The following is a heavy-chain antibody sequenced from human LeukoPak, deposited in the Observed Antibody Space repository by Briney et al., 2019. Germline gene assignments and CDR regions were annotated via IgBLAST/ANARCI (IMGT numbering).Heavy chain of an antibody. Sequence: SETLSLTCTVSGDSISNYYWSWIRQPAGKGLEWIGRFYTSESTDYNPSLKSRVTVSVDTSKNQFSLKLSSVTAADTAVYYCARGYDFWSGFDAFDIWGQGTMVTVSS. CDR1: GDSISNYY. J-gene: IGHJ3*02. CDR3: ARGYDFWSGFDAFDI. V-gene: IGHV4-4*07. CDR2: FYTSEST. D-gene: IGHD3-3*01.